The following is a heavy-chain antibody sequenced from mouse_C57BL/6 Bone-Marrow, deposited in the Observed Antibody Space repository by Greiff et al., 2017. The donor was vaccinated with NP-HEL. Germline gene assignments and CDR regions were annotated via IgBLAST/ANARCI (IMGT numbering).Heavy chain of an antibody. Sequence: VHLVESGPGLVAPSQSLSITCTVSGFSLTSYAISWVRQPPGKGLEWLGVIWTGGGTNYNSALKSRLSISKDNSKSQVFLKMNSLQTDDTARYYCARNLILLYYAMDYWGQGTSVTVSS. CDR3: ARNLILLYYAMDY. D-gene: IGHD1-1*01. V-gene: IGHV2-9-1*01. CDR2: IWTGGGT. CDR1: GFSLTSYA. J-gene: IGHJ4*01.